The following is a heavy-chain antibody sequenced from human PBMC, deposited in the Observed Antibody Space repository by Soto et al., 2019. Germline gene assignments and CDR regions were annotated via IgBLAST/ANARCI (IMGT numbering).Heavy chain of an antibody. V-gene: IGHV1-8*01. D-gene: IGHD3-10*01. CDR2: MNPNSGNT. J-gene: IGHJ6*03. Sequence: ASVKVSCKASGYTFTSYDINWVRQATGQGLEWMGWMNPNSGNTGYAQKFQGRVTMTRNTSISTAYMELSSLRSEDTAVYYCAGSPMVREIYYYYYMDVWGKGTTVTVSS. CDR1: GYTFTSYD. CDR3: AGSPMVREIYYYYYMDV.